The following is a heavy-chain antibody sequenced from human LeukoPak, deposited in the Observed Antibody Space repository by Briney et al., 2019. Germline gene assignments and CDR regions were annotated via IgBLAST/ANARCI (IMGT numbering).Heavy chain of an antibody. CDR2: ISGTGKTI. CDR3: ARIESAYYFYYMDV. D-gene: IGHD4/OR15-4a*01. J-gene: IGHJ6*03. CDR1: GFTFGGYY. V-gene: IGHV3-11*01. Sequence: GGSLRLSCAASGFTFGGYYMSWIRQTPGRRLDWVSYISGTGKTIYYADSVKGRFTISRDNAKNSLYLQMNSLRVEDTAVYYCARIESAYYFYYMDVWGKGTTVTVSS.